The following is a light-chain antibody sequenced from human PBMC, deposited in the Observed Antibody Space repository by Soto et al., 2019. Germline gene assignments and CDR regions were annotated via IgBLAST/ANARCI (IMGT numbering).Light chain of an antibody. CDR3: QQRSSGVT. J-gene: IGKJ5*01. CDR1: ESISTY. CDR2: DAS. V-gene: IGKV3-11*01. Sequence: EIMLTQSPATLSLSPGERATLSCRASESISTYLGWYQQKPGQAPRPLIYDASNRATGIPARFSGSGSGTEFTLTISSLEPEDSAVYFCQQRSSGVTFGQGTRLEIK.